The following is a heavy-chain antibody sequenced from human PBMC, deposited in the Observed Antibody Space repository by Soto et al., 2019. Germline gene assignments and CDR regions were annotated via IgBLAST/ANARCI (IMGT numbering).Heavy chain of an antibody. CDR3: ARDTLCNGGSCYSWYFDL. D-gene: IGHD2-15*01. V-gene: IGHV1-69*12. CDR1: GGTFSSYA. J-gene: IGHJ2*01. CDR2: IIPIFGTA. Sequence: QVQLVQSGAEVKKPGSSVKVSCKASGGTFSSYAISWVRQAPGQGLEWMGGIIPIFGTANYAQKFQGRVTITADESTSTAYMELSSLRSEDTAMYYCARDTLCNGGSCYSWYFDLWGRGTLVTVSS.